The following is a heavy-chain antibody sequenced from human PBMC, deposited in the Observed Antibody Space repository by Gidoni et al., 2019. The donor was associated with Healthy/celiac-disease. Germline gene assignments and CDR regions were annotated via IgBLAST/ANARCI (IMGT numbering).Heavy chain of an antibody. J-gene: IGHJ6*02. Sequence: EVQLVESGGGLVQPGGSLRLSCSASGFTFSSYAMHWVRQAPGKGLEYVSAISSNGGSTYYADSVKGRFTISRDNSKNTLYLQMSSLRAEDTAVYYCVKWAKGGSYYGDYYYGMDVWGQGTTVTVSS. D-gene: IGHD1-26*01. CDR3: VKWAKGGSYYGDYYYGMDV. CDR2: ISSNGGST. CDR1: GFTFSSYA. V-gene: IGHV3-64D*06.